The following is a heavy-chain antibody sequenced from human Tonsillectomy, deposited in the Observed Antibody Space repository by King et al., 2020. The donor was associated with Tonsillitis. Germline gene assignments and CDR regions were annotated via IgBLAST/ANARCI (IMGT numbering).Heavy chain of an antibody. Sequence: QLQESGSGLVKPSQTLSLTCAVSSGSITNPDYSWSWIRQPPGKGLEWIGYISHTGSTSYNPSIESRVTISLDMSKIQFSLNLTSVTAADTAVYFCARISYGGDSDWYFSLWGRGALVTVSS. V-gene: IGHV4-30-2*01. CDR3: ARISYGGDSDWYFSL. CDR1: SGSITNPDYS. D-gene: IGHD2-21*01. CDR2: ISHTGST. J-gene: IGHJ2*01.